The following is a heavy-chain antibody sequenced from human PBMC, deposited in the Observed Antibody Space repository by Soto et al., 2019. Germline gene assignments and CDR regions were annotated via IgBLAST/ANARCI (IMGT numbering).Heavy chain of an antibody. D-gene: IGHD6-13*01. CDR1: GFTFTRYS. Sequence: GGSLRLSCAASGFTFTRYSMNWVRQAPGKGLEWVSTINPSGDSTFYADSVKGRLTISRDNSKNTVYLQMNSLSVGDTAVYLCAKEDASTAGSFDYWGQGALVTVSS. V-gene: IGHV3-23*01. CDR3: AKEDASTAGSFDY. J-gene: IGHJ4*02. CDR2: INPSGDST.